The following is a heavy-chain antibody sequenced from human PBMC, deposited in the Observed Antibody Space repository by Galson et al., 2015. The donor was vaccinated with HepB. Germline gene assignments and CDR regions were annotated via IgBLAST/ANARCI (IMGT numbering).Heavy chain of an antibody. J-gene: IGHJ6*03. Sequence: LSLTCAVNGGSFSGFFWAWIRQPPGKGLEWIGEINHSGITNYNPSLKSRVTISVDTSKNQFSLKLNSVTAVDTAVYFCARGDSGDSYYMDVWGKGTTVTVSS. D-gene: IGHD4-17*01. CDR3: ARGDSGDSYYMDV. CDR2: INHSGIT. V-gene: IGHV4-34*01. CDR1: GGSFSGFF.